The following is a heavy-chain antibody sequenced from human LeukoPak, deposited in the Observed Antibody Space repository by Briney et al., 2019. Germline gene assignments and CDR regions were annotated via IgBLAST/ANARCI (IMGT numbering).Heavy chain of an antibody. D-gene: IGHD3-3*01. J-gene: IGHJ6*02. CDR2: MNPNSGKT. CDR1: GYTFTSYD. Sequence: ASVKVSCKASGYTFTSYDINWVRQATGQGLEWMGWMNPNSGKTGYAQKFQGRVTMTRHTSISTAYMELSSLRSEDTAVYYCARKVSHYDFWSGYLGYYYYGMDVWGQGTTVTVSS. V-gene: IGHV1-8*01. CDR3: ARKVSHYDFWSGYLGYYYYGMDV.